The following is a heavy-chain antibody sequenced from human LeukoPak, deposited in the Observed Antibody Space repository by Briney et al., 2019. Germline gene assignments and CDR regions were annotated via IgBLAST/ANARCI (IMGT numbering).Heavy chain of an antibody. CDR3: AKDRGSLYSYYDS. CDR2: IRYDGSNK. V-gene: IGHV3-30*02. D-gene: IGHD5-18*01. CDR1: GFTFSSYG. Sequence: GGSLRLSCAASGFTFSSYGMHWVRQAPGKGLEWVAFIRYDGSNKYYADSLKGRFTISRDNSKNTLYLQTNSLRVEDTAVYYCAKDRGSLYSYYDSWGQGTLVTVSS. J-gene: IGHJ4*02.